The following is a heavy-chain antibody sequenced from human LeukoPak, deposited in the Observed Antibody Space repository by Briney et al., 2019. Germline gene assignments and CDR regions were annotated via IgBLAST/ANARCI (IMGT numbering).Heavy chain of an antibody. CDR1: GYTFTIYA. CDR3: AREGRYCTNGVCRYYGMDV. Sequence: ASVKVSCKASGYTFTIYAMHWVRQAPGQRLEWMGWINAGNGNTKYSQKFQGRVTITRDTSASTAYMELSSLRSEDTAVYYCAREGRYCTNGVCRYYGMDVWGQGTTVTVSS. D-gene: IGHD2-8*01. J-gene: IGHJ6*02. CDR2: INAGNGNT. V-gene: IGHV1-3*01.